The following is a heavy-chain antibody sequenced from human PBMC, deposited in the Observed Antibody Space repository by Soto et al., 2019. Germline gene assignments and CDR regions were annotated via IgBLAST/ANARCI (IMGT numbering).Heavy chain of an antibody. V-gene: IGHV4-34*01. CDR3: ARARKYYYGSGSYYYYYGMDV. Sequence: SETLSLTCGVYGVSFSGYGLSWIHPHPGKGLEWIGEINHSGSTNYNPSLKSRVTISVDTSKNQFSPKLSSVTAADTAVYYCARARKYYYGSGSYYYYYGMDVWGQGTTVTVSS. D-gene: IGHD3-10*01. J-gene: IGHJ6*02. CDR1: GVSFSGYG. CDR2: INHSGST.